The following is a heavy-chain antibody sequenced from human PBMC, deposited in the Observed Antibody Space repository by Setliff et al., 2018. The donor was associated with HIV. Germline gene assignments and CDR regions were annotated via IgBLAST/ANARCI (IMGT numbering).Heavy chain of an antibody. CDR3: ARSRVAARMDS. CDR2: MNPNSGNT. J-gene: IGHJ4*02. CDR1: GYTFTSYD. Sequence: GASVKVSCKASGYTFTSYDINWVRQATGQGLEWMGWMNPNSGNTGYAQKFQGRVTMTRDTSTSIVYMELSSLRSEDTAVYYCARSRVAARMDSWGQGTLVTVSS. D-gene: IGHD6-6*01. V-gene: IGHV1-8*02.